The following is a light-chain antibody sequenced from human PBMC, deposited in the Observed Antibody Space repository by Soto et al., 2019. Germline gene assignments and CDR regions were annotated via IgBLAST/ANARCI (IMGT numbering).Light chain of an antibody. V-gene: IGKV1-27*01. J-gene: IGKJ3*01. CDR2: AAS. CDR1: QAISNS. Sequence: DIQMTQSPSSLYASVGDRVTITCRASQAISNSLAWYQQKPGKVPKVLIYAASTLQSGVPSRFSGSGSGTDFTLTITSMQPEDVATYFCQKYHSAPFTFGPGTKLDIK. CDR3: QKYHSAPFT.